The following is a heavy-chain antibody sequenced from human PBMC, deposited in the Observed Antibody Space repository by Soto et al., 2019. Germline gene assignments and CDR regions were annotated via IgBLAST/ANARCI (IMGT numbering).Heavy chain of an antibody. CDR1: GFTFSNYG. CDR2: MSSRGSYI. CDR3: ARALADYGDHLYYHHAMDV. J-gene: IGHJ6*02. D-gene: IGHD4-17*01. V-gene: IGHV3-21*06. Sequence: PGGSLRLSCVASGFTFSNYGMHWVRQAPGKGLEWVSFMSSRGSYIFYADSVKGRFTISRDNAKSILYLQMNSLRAEDTAVYYCARALADYGDHLYYHHAMDVWGQGTTVTVSS.